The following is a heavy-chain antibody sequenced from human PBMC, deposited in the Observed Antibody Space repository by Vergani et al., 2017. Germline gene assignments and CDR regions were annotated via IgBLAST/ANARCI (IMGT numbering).Heavy chain of an antibody. CDR2: INPSGGST. J-gene: IGHJ6*02. CDR3: ARDLPTGYSSSWSGGMDV. CDR1: GYTFTSYY. Sequence: VQLLESGAEVKKPGASVKVSCKASGYTFTSYYMHWVRQAPGQGLEWMGIINPSGGSTSYAQKFQGRVTMTRDTSTSTVYMELSSLRSEDTAVYYCARDLPTGYSSSWSGGMDVWGQGTTVTVSS. V-gene: IGHV1-46*01. D-gene: IGHD6-13*01.